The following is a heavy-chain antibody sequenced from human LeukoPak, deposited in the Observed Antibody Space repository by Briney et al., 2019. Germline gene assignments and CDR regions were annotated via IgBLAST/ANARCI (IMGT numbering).Heavy chain of an antibody. D-gene: IGHD2-8*02. CDR1: GFTFSSYG. J-gene: IGHJ6*03. V-gene: IGHV3-30*02. CDR2: IRYDGSNK. CDR3: AKDGLVVPPPTYYYYYYYMDV. Sequence: QSGGSLRLSCAASGFTFSSYGMHWVRQAPGKGLEWVAFIRYDGSNKYYADSVKGRFTISRDNSKNTLYLQMNSLRAEDTAVYYCAKDGLVVPPPTYYYYYYYMDVWGKGTTVTISS.